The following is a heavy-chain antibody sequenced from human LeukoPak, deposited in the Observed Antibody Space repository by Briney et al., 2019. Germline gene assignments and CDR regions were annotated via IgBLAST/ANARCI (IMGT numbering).Heavy chain of an antibody. CDR2: INPSATTI. V-gene: IGHV3-48*01. Sequence: PGGSLRLSCAASGFSFNAQPMNWVRQAPGRGLERISYINPSATTIYYADSAKGRFIISRDNAKNSFYLQLNRLRAEDTAIYYCATDLQGRGLYYFDDWGQGTLVTVSS. J-gene: IGHJ4*02. D-gene: IGHD3-10*01. CDR1: GFSFNAQP. CDR3: ATDLQGRGLYYFDD.